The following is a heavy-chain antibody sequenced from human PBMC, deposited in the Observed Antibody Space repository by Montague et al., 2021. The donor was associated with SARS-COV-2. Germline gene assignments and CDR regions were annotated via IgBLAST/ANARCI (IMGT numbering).Heavy chain of an antibody. CDR2: IFYSGST. D-gene: IGHD3-22*01. Sequence: SETLSLTCTVSGGSITGSSYYWAWVRRSPGKGLEWLGSIFYSGSTYDNPSLKSRVTMSLDTSKNQFSLNLTSVTAADTAVYYCARTGRDRSAWNPWDWFDPWGQGIPATVSS. V-gene: IGHV4-39*07. CDR3: ARTGRDRSAWNPWDWFDP. J-gene: IGHJ5*02. CDR1: GGSITGSSYY.